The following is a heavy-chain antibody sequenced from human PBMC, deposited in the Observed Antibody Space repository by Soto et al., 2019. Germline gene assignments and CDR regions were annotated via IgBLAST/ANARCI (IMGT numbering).Heavy chain of an antibody. CDR3: AKSPRYFGGSAFDI. Sequence: VSLRRACAAAGFACSRKAMGWVLQASGKGLEWVSAISGSGGSTYYADSVKGRFTISRDNSKNTLYLQMNSLRAEDTAVYYCAKSPRYFGGSAFDIWGQGTMVTVSS. CDR2: ISGSGGST. V-gene: IGHV3-23*01. D-gene: IGHD3-9*01. J-gene: IGHJ3*02. CDR1: GFACSRKA.